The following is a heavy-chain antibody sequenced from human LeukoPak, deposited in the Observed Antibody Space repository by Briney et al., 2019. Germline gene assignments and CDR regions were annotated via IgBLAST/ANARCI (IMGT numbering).Heavy chain of an antibody. CDR2: FDPEDGET. J-gene: IGHJ3*02. CDR3: ATERSGSYYNGDAAFDI. D-gene: IGHD3-10*01. V-gene: IGHV1-24*01. Sequence: ASVKVSCKVSGYTLTELSMHWVRQAPGKGLEWMGGFDPEDGETIYAQKSQGRVTMTEDTSTDTAYMELSSLRSEDTAVYYCATERSGSYYNGDAAFDIWGQGTMVTVSS. CDR1: GYTLTELS.